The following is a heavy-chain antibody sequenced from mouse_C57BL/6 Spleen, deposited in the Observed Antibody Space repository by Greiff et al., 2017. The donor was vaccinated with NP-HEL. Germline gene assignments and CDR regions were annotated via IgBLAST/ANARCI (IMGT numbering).Heavy chain of an antibody. V-gene: IGHV1-59*01. CDR3: ARPYYGNYYAMDY. CDR1: GYTFTSYW. CDR2: IDPSDSYT. D-gene: IGHD2-10*01. Sequence: VQLQQPGAELVRPGTSVKLSCKASGYTFTSYWMHWVKQRPGQGLEWIGVIDPSDSYTNYNQKFKGKATLTVDTSSSTAYMQLSSLTSEDSAVYYCARPYYGNYYAMDYWGQGTSVTVSS. J-gene: IGHJ4*01.